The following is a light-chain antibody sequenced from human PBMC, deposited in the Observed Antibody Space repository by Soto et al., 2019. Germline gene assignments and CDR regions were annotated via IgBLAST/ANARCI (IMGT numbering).Light chain of an antibody. CDR3: QQYGSSGT. CDR2: GAS. CDR1: QGVGST. J-gene: IGKJ5*01. V-gene: IGKV3-20*01. Sequence: IIMTQSPAALSVSPGERVTLSCRASQGVGSTLAWYRQQPGQAPRLLIYGASTRATGIPDRFSGSGSGTDFTLTISRLEPEDFAVYYCQQYGSSGTFGQGTRLEIK.